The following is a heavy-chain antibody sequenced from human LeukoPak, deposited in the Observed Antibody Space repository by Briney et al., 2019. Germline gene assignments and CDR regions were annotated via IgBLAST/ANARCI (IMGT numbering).Heavy chain of an antibody. CDR1: GFTFTDHA. D-gene: IGHD2-2*01. V-gene: IGHV3-9*01. CDR3: ARGGYCSSASCYGPIDC. J-gene: IGHJ4*02. Sequence: PGGSLRLSCTVSGFTFTDHAMHWVRQAPGQGLEWVAAISWNSGDIGYADAVKGRFTISRDNAKNSLYLQMDSLRAEDTAVYYCARGGYCSSASCYGPIDCWGQGTLVTVSS. CDR2: ISWNSGDI.